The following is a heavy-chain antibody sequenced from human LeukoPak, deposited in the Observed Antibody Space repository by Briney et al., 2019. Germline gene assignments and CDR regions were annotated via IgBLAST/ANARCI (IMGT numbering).Heavy chain of an antibody. CDR1: GFTFSDYY. CDR3: ASPSLVEMATANAFDI. V-gene: IGHV3-11*01. CDR2: ISSSGSSI. D-gene: IGHD5-18*01. Sequence: GGSLRLSCAASGFTFSDYYMSWIRQAPGKGLEGVSYISSSGSSIYYADSVKGRFTISRDNAKNSLYLQMNSLRAEDTAVYYCASPSLVEMATANAFDIWGQGTMVTVSS. J-gene: IGHJ3*02.